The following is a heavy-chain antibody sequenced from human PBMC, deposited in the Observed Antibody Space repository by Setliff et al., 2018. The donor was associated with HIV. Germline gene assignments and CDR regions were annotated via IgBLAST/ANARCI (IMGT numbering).Heavy chain of an antibody. CDR3: ARAEMATIVAFDI. CDR2: IYYSGST. J-gene: IGHJ3*02. D-gene: IGHD5-12*01. V-gene: IGHV4-59*01. Sequence: SETLSLTCTVSDGSFSSDYWTWIRQTPGKGLEWIGYIYYSGSTKYNPSLASRVTISVDTSKNHFSLKLTSVTAADTAVYYCARAEMATIVAFDIWGQGTMVTVSS. CDR1: DGSFSSDY.